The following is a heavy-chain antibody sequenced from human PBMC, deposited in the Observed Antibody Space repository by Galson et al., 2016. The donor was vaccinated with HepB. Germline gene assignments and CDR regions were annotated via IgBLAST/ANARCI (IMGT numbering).Heavy chain of an antibody. CDR1: GFTFSGYT. J-gene: IGHJ4*02. D-gene: IGHD1-26*01. CDR3: ARDPSGSLDY. Sequence: SLRLSCAASGFTFSGYTMNWVRQAPGKGLEWVSHISSDGTSTQYADSVKGRFTISRDNAKNSLYLQMNSLRAEDTAVYYCARDPSGSLDYWGQGILVTASS. CDR2: ISSDGTST. V-gene: IGHV3-48*03.